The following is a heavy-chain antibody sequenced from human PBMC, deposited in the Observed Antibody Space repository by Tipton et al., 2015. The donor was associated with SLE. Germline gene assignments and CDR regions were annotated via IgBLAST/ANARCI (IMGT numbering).Heavy chain of an antibody. CDR3: ARSWNDTPPDLGY. CDR1: GGSIGSFY. V-gene: IGHV4-59*07. J-gene: IGHJ4*02. D-gene: IGHD1-1*01. CDR2: IDYTANP. Sequence: TLSLTCTVSGGSIGSFYWSWIRQPPGKGLEWIGNIDYTANPNYSPSLKSRVTISIDTSTNHFFLKLRSVTAADTAVYYCARSWNDTPPDLGYWGQGTLVTVFS.